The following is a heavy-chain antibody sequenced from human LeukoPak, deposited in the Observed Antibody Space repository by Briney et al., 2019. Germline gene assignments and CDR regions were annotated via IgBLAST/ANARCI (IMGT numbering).Heavy chain of an antibody. Sequence: PGGSLRLSCAASGFTFSSYAMHWIRQAPGKGLEYVSAISSNGGSTYYANSVKGRFTISRDNSKNTLYLQMGSLRAEDMAVYYCARELLTYSNHKLGHYMDVWGKGTTVTVSS. D-gene: IGHD4-11*01. J-gene: IGHJ6*03. CDR2: ISSNGGST. CDR3: ARELLTYSNHKLGHYMDV. V-gene: IGHV3-64*01. CDR1: GFTFSSYA.